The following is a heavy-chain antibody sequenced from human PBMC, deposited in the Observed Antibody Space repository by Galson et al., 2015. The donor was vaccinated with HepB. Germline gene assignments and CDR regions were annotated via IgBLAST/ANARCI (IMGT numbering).Heavy chain of an antibody. D-gene: IGHD2/OR15-2a*01. CDR3: AKIAAAIYVHPHDFDY. CDR1: GFTFTTYA. V-gene: IGHV3-23*01. Sequence: SLRLSCAASGFTFTTYAMRWVRQAPGKGLEWVSIIRGSGTTTDYADSVKGRFTISRDNSKNTLYLQMNRLRVEDTAVYYCAKIAAAIYVHPHDFDYWGQGTLVTVPS. J-gene: IGHJ4*02. CDR2: IRGSGTTT.